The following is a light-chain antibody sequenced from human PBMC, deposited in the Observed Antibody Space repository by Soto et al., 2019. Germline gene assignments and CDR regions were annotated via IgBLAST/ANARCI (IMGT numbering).Light chain of an antibody. CDR3: QSYDSSMSGIYV. CDR2: GNS. CDR1: SSNIGAGYD. J-gene: IGLJ1*01. V-gene: IGLV1-40*01. Sequence: QSLLTQPPSVSGAPGQRVTISCTGSSSNIGAGYDVHWYQQLPGTAPKLLIYGNSNRPSGVPDRFSGSKSGTSASLAITGLQAEDEADYYCQSYDSSMSGIYVVGHGTKVTVL.